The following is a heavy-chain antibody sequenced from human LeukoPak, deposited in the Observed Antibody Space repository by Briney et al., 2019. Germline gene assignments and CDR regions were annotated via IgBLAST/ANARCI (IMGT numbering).Heavy chain of an antibody. CDR1: GGSISSYY. D-gene: IGHD3-22*01. Sequence: PSETLSLTCTVSGGSISSYYWSWIRLPPGKGLEWIGYIYYTGATYYNPSLKSRVTISLDTSKNQFSLKLSSVTAADAAVYYCARAGHGYDTGHYFDYWGQGALVTVSS. V-gene: IGHV4-59*01. CDR3: ARAGHGYDTGHYFDY. CDR2: IYYTGAT. J-gene: IGHJ4*02.